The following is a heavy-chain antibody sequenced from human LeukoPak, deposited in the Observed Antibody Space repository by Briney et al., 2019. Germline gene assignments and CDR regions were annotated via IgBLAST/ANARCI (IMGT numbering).Heavy chain of an antibody. CDR1: GGSISSGGYY. V-gene: IGHV4-31*03. J-gene: IGHJ4*02. Sequence: PSETLSLNCTVSGGSISSGGYYWSWIRQHPGKGLEWIGYIYYSGSTYYNPSLKSRVTISVDTSKNQFSLKLSSVTAADTAVYYCARAQQLTVHIDYWGQGTLVTVSS. D-gene: IGHD6-13*01. CDR3: ARAQQLTVHIDY. CDR2: IYYSGST.